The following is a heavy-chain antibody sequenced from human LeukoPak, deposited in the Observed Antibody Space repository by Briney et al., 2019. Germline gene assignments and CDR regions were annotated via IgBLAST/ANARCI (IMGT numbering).Heavy chain of an antibody. Sequence: SVKVSCKASGGTFSSYAISWVRQAPGQGLEWMGGIIPIFGTANYAQKFQGRVTITADESTSTAYMELSSLRSEDTAVYYCARDYSGNDPFDYWGQGTLVTVSS. CDR2: IIPIFGTA. D-gene: IGHD5-12*01. V-gene: IGHV1-69*13. CDR3: ARDYSGNDPFDY. CDR1: GGTFSSYA. J-gene: IGHJ4*02.